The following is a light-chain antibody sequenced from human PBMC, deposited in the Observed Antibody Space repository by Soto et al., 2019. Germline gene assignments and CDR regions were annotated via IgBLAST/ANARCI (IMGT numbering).Light chain of an antibody. J-gene: IGKJ1*01. CDR2: GAP. CDR1: QSVSSSY. V-gene: IGKV3-20*01. CDR3: QQYSSSAWT. Sequence: EIVLTQSPGTLSLSPGERATLSCRASQSVSSSYLAWYQPKPGHAPRLLIDGAPSRATGIPDRFSGRVSGTDFTHTISLLEPEDFAVDDCQQYSSSAWTFGQGTKVEIK.